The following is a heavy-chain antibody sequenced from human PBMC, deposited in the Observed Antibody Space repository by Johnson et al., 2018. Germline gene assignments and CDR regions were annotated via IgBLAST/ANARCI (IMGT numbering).Heavy chain of an antibody. V-gene: IGHV3-23*04. Sequence: EVQLVETGGGLVQPGGSLRLSCAASGFTFSTYAMSWVRQAPGKGLEWVSAIPGSVFNTFYADSVKGRFTISRDNSKNPVYLQMNSLRAEDTAVYYCAKGYTGYNSAWDEAFDIWGQGTMVTVSS. CDR3: AKGYTGYNSAWDEAFDI. J-gene: IGHJ3*02. D-gene: IGHD6-19*01. CDR2: IPGSVFNT. CDR1: GFTFSTYA.